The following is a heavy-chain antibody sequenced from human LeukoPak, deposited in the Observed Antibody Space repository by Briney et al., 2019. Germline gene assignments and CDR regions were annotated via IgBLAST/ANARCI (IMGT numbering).Heavy chain of an antibody. CDR3: ARAGPSSSWHQFDY. Sequence: GGSLRLSCAASGFTFRDYSMNWVRQAPGKGLEWVASISRSGTYIYYGDSVRGRFAISRDNAKNSLYLQLNSLRAEDTAVYYCARAGPSSSWHQFDYWGQGTLVTVSS. D-gene: IGHD6-13*01. CDR1: GFTFRDYS. V-gene: IGHV3-21*01. CDR2: ISRSGTYI. J-gene: IGHJ4*02.